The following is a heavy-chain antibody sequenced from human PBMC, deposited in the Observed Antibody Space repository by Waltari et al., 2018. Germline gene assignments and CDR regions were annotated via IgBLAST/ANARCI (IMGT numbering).Heavy chain of an antibody. J-gene: IGHJ4*02. V-gene: IGHV3-21*01. D-gene: IGHD3-22*01. Sequence: EVQLVDSGGGLVKPGGSLSLSCAASGFTFSTYSMNWVRQVPGKGLEWVSSISSSSSSIYYADSVKGRFTISRDNAKNSLDLQMNSLRVEDTAVYYCARGRIYHDSSASGYYFDYWGQGTLVAVSS. CDR1: GFTFSTYS. CDR2: ISSSSSSI. CDR3: ARGRIYHDSSASGYYFDY.